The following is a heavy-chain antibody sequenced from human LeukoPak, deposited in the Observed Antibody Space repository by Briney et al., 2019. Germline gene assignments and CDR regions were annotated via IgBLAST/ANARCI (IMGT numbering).Heavy chain of an antibody. J-gene: IGHJ4*02. V-gene: IGHV4-59*08. CDR1: GGSISSYY. CDR3: ARHGGPAEYSGSYYD. D-gene: IGHD1-26*01. Sequence: PSETLSLTCTVSGGSISSYYWSWIRQPPGKGLEWIGYIYYSGSTNYNPSLKSRVTISVDTSKNQFSLKLSSVTAADTAVYYCARHGGPAEYSGSYYDWGQGTLVTVSS. CDR2: IYYSGST.